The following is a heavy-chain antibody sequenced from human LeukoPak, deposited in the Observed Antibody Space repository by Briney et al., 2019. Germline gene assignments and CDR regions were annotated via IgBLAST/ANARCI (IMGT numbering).Heavy chain of an antibody. D-gene: IGHD5-24*01. Sequence: PGGSLRLSCAASGFTFSSYGMHWVRQAPGKGLEWVAFIRYDGSNKYYADSVKGRFTISRDNSKSTLYLQMNSLRAEDTAVYYCAKEGRDGYNFDYWGQGTLVTVSS. CDR3: AKEGRDGYNFDY. V-gene: IGHV3-30*02. CDR1: GFTFSSYG. J-gene: IGHJ4*02. CDR2: IRYDGSNK.